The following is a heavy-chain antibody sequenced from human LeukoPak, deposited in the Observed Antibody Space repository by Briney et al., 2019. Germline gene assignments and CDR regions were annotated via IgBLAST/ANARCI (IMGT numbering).Heavy chain of an antibody. CDR2: IYYSGST. V-gene: IGHV4-39*01. D-gene: IGHD2-15*01. Sequence: SETLSLTCTVSGGSISSSSYYWGWIRQPPEKGLEWIGSIYYSGSTYYNPSLKSRVTISVDTSKNQFSLKLSSVTAADTAVYYCSSGVDYWGQGTLVTVSS. J-gene: IGHJ4*02. CDR1: GGSISSSSYY. CDR3: SSGVDY.